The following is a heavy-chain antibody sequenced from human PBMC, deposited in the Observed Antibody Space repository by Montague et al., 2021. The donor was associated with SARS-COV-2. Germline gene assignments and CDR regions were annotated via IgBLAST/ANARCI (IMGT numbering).Heavy chain of an antibody. CDR1: GGSISGYY. V-gene: IGHV4-59*01. CDR3: ARAGWVRFLEYCMDV. CDR2: IYYSGST. J-gene: IGHJ6*02. D-gene: IGHD3-3*01. Sequence: SETLSLTCTVSGGSISGYYWSWIRQPPGKGLEWIGYIYYSGSTNYNPSLKSRVTISVDTSKKQFSLKLSSVTAADTAVYYCARAGWVRFLEYCMDVWGQGTTVTVSS.